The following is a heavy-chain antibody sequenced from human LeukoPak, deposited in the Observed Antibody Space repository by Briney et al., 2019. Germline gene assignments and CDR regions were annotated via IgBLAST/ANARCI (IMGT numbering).Heavy chain of an antibody. V-gene: IGHV7-4-1*02. D-gene: IGHD3-22*01. CDR2: INTNTGNP. CDR3: ARGPTYSSGYRFDY. Sequence: ASVKVSCKASGGTFSSYAISWVRQAPGQGLEWMGWINTNTGNPTYAQGFTGRFVFSLDTSVSTAYLQISSLKAEDTAVYYCARGPTYSSGYRFDYWGQGTLVTVSS. CDR1: GGTFSSYA. J-gene: IGHJ4*02.